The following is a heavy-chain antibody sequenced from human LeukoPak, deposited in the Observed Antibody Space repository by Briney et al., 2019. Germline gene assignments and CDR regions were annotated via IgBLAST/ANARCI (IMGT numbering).Heavy chain of an antibody. CDR1: GFTFSGYG. V-gene: IGHV3-30*02. CDR2: IRFDGSYR. D-gene: IGHD3-10*01. CDR3: ARGLDNYGSGSSD. J-gene: IGHJ4*02. Sequence: HPGGSLRLSCAASGFTFSGYGMHWVRQTPGKGLEWVAFIRFDGSYRYYADSVKGRFTVSRDNSKNTAYLQMNSLRAEDTAVYYCARGLDNYGSGSSDWGQGTLVTVSS.